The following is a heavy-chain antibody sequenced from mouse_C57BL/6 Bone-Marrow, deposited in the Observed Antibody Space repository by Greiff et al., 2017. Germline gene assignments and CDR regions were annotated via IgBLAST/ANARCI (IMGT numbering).Heavy chain of an antibody. CDR3: AGFGSSPYYYAMDY. CDR1: GYAFSSSW. Sequence: QVQLQQSGPELVKPGASVKISCKASGYAFSSSWMNWVKQRPGKGLEWIGRIYPGDGDTNYNGKFKGKATLTADKSSSTAYMQLSSLTSEDSAVYFWAGFGSSPYYYAMDYWGQGTSVTVSS. CDR2: IYPGDGDT. V-gene: IGHV1-82*01. J-gene: IGHJ4*01. D-gene: IGHD1-1*01.